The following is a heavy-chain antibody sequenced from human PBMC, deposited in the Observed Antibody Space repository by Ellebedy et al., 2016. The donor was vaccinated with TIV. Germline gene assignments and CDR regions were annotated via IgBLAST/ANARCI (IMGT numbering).Heavy chain of an antibody. V-gene: IGHV4-31*03. J-gene: IGHJ5*02. CDR2: RYFSGST. CDR3: ARTVLFGEPPTKWFDA. Sequence: SETLSLTCTVSGGSLSSGGHSWSWLRQSPGKGLEWIGYRYFSGSTYFNPSLKSRVSILMDLSRKQFSLKMTSVTAADTAVYFCARTVLFGEPPTKWFDAWGQGTLVTVSS. D-gene: IGHD3-10*01. CDR1: GGSLSSGGHS.